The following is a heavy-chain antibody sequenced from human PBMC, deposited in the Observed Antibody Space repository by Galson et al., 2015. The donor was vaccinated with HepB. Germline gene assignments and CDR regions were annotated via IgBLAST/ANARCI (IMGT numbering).Heavy chain of an antibody. CDR1: GFTLSSYD. V-gene: IGHV3-30*02. CDR3: ARVADADYGDHSHFDY. D-gene: IGHD4-17*01. J-gene: IGHJ4*02. Sequence: SLRLSCAASGFTLSSYDMHWVRQAPGKGLEWVAFIRFDGSYKYYAASVKGRFTISRDNSKNTLSLQMNSLRAEDTALYYCARVADADYGDHSHFDYWGQGTLVTVSS. CDR2: IRFDGSYK.